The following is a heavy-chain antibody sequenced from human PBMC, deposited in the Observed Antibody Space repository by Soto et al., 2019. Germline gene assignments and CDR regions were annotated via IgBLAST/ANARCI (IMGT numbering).Heavy chain of an antibody. CDR2: INHSGST. D-gene: IGHD2-8*02. CDR1: GGSFSGYY. J-gene: IGHJ4*02. Sequence: XVQLQQWGXXXLKPSETLSLTCAVYGGSFSGYYWTWIRQPPGTGLEWIGEINHSGSTNYNPSLKSRVTISVDTSKNQFSLKLTSVTAADTAVYYCARDKITGLFDYWGQGTLVTVSS. CDR3: ARDKITGLFDY. V-gene: IGHV4-34*01.